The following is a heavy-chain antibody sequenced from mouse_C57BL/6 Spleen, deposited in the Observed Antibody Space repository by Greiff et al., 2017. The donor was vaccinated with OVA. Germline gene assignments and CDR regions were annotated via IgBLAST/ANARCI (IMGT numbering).Heavy chain of an antibody. CDR1: GFTFSSYG. CDR3: ARPRSYYAMDY. Sequence: EVMLVESGGDLVKPGGSLKLSCAASGFTFSSYGMSWVRQTPDKRLEWVATISSGGSYTYYPDSVQGRFTISRDNSKNTLYLQMSSLKSEDTAMYYCARPRSYYAMDYWGQGTSVTVSS. V-gene: IGHV5-6*01. J-gene: IGHJ4*01. CDR2: ISSGGSYT. D-gene: IGHD3-3*01.